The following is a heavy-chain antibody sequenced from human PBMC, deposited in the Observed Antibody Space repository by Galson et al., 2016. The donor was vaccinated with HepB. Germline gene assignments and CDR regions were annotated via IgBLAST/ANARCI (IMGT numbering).Heavy chain of an antibody. CDR2: IWYDGSNE. D-gene: IGHD3-22*01. Sequence: SLRLSCAVSGFTFSSYGMHWVRQAPGKGLEWVAAIWYDGSNEYYADPVKGRLTISRDNSKDTLYLQMNSLRAEDTAVYYCARGSGYSGRHFQHWGQGTLVTVSS. CDR1: GFTFSSYG. CDR3: ARGSGYSGRHFQH. V-gene: IGHV3-33*01. J-gene: IGHJ1*01.